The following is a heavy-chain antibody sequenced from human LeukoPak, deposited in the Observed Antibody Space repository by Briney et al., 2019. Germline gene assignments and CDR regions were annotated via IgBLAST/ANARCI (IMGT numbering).Heavy chain of an antibody. CDR1: GFTFGDYA. J-gene: IGHJ4*02. CDR3: TRDSENYYDSSGYYVADY. CDR2: IRSKAYGGTT. V-gene: IGHV3-49*03. Sequence: GGSLRLSCTASGFTFGDYAMSWFRRAPGKGLEWVGFIRSKAYGGTTEYAASVKGRFTISRDDSKSIAYLQMNSLKTEDTAVYYCTRDSENYYDSSGYYVADYWGQGTLVTVSS. D-gene: IGHD3-22*01.